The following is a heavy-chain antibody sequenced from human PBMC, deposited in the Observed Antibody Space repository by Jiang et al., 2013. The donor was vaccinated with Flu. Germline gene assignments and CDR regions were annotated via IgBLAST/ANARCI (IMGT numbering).Heavy chain of an antibody. CDR2: IYYSGST. D-gene: IGHD2-15*01. CDR1: GGSISSSNY. J-gene: IGHJ5*02. CDR3: ARSRRDIVVVVAATPGNWFDP. Sequence: GLLKPSETLSLTCTVSGGSISSSNYWGWIRQPPGKGLEWIGSIYYSGSTYYNPSLKSRVTISVDTSKNQFSLKLSSVTAADTAVYYCARSRRDIVVVVAATPGNWFDPWGQGTLVTVSS. V-gene: IGHV4-39*07.